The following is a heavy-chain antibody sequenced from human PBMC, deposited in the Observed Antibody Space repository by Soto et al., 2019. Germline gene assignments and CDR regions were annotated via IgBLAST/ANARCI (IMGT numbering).Heavy chain of an antibody. V-gene: IGHV1-69*06. CDR2: IIPIFGTA. CDR1: GGTFSSYA. CDR3: ARTPPIYYYDSSGHRNWFDP. D-gene: IGHD3-22*01. J-gene: IGHJ5*02. Sequence: ASVKVSCKVSGGTFSSYAISWVRQAPGQGLEWMGGIIPIFGTANYAQKFQGRVTITADKSTSTAYMELSSLRSEDTAVYYCARTPPIYYYDSSGHRNWFDPWGQGTLVTVSS.